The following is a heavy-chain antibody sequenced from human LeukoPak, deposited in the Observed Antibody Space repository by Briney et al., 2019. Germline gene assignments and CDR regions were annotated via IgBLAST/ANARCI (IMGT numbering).Heavy chain of an antibody. Sequence: PGGSLRLSCAASGFTFSSYWMSWVRQAPGKGLEWVANIKQDGSEKYYVDSVKGRFTISRDNAEKSLYLQMNSLRAEDTAVYYCARRYRCGGDCYRFDYWGQGTLVMVSS. CDR2: IKQDGSEK. D-gene: IGHD2-21*02. J-gene: IGHJ4*02. V-gene: IGHV3-7*01. CDR3: ARRYRCGGDCYRFDY. CDR1: GFTFSSYW.